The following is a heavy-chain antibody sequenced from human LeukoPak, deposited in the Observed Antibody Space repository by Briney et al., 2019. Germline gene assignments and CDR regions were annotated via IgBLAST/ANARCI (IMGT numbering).Heavy chain of an antibody. V-gene: IGHV3-48*01. J-gene: IGHJ4*02. CDR1: GFTFSSYS. CDR3: ATTPTNTGDY. D-gene: IGHD1/OR15-1a*01. Sequence: PGGSLRLSCAASGFTFSSYSMNWVRQAPGKGLEWVSYISSSSSTIYYADSVKGRFTISRDNAKNSLYLQMNSLRAEDTAVYYCATTPTNTGDYWGQGTLVTVSS. CDR2: ISSSSSTI.